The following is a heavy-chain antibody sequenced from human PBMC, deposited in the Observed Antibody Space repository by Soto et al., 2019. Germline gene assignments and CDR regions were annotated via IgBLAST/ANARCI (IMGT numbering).Heavy chain of an antibody. J-gene: IGHJ3*02. V-gene: IGHV3-23*01. D-gene: IGHD3-22*01. CDR2: ISGSGGST. CDR3: AKDRITLSTYYGAFDI. CDR1: GFTFSSYA. Sequence: GGSLRLSCTASGFTFSSYAMSWVRQAPGKGLEWVSAISGSGGSTFYADSVKGRLTISRDNSKDTLYLQMNSLRAEDTAIYYCAKDRITLSTYYGAFDIWGRGTMVTVSS.